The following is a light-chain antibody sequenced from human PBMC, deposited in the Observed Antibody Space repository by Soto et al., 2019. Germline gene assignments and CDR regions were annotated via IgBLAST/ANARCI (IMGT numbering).Light chain of an antibody. V-gene: IGLV2-14*03. CDR1: SSDVGGYNY. CDR2: DVS. CDR3: SSYTTSNTRQIV. Sequence: HSELTQPASVSVSPGQSITISCTGSSSDVGGYNYVSWYQHHPGKAPKLIIYDVSNRPSGVSIRFSGSKSDNTSSLTISGLQPEDEADYHCSSYTTSNTRQIVFGTGTKDTVL. J-gene: IGLJ1*01.